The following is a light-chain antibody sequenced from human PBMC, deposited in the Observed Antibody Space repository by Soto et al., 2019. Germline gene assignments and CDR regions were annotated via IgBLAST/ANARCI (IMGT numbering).Light chain of an antibody. CDR1: QSVSSSQ. CDR3: QQYGSSGVT. J-gene: IGKJ3*01. V-gene: IGKV3-20*01. Sequence: EIVLTQSPGTLSLSPGERATLSCRASQSVSSSQLAWYQQRPGQAPRLLVYGASTRATGIADRFSGSGSGTDFTLTISRLEPEDFEVYYCQQYGSSGVTFGPGTKVDIK. CDR2: GAS.